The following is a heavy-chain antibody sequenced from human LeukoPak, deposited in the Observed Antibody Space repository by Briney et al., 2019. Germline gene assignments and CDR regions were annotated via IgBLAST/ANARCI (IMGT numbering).Heavy chain of an antibody. CDR3: ARDYYDSSGYFIGY. D-gene: IGHD3-22*01. CDR1: GGTFSSYT. J-gene: IGHJ4*02. Sequence: ASVKVSCKASGGTFSSYTISWVRQAPGQGLEWMGRIIPILGIANYAQKFQGRVTITADKSTSTAYMERSSLRSEDTAVYYCARDYYDSSGYFIGYWGQGTLVTVSS. CDR2: IIPILGIA. V-gene: IGHV1-69*04.